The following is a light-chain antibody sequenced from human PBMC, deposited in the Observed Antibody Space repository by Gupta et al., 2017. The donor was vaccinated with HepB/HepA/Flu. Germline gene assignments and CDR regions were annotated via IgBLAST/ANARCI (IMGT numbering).Light chain of an antibody. CDR2: DNN. CDR3: GTWDSTSWV. V-gene: IGLV1-51*01. J-gene: IGLJ3*02. CDR1: SSNIGIHY. Sequence: SVFTQPPSVSAAPGQKVTISCSGSSSNIGIHYVSWYQQLPGTAPKLLIFDNNKRPSGIPDRFSGSTSGTSATLDITGLQTGDEADYYCGTWDSTSWVFGGGTKVTVL.